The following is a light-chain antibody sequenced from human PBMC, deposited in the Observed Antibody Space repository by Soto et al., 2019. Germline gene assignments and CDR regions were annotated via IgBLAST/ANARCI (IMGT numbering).Light chain of an antibody. CDR1: QSVSSN. J-gene: IGKJ1*01. CDR2: GAS. V-gene: IGKV3-15*01. CDR3: QQYNNWPPAT. Sequence: EIVMTQSPATLSVSPGERATLSCRASQSVSSNLAWYQQKPGQAPRLLIYGASTRATGIPARFSGSGSGTEFTLTISSLQSEDFPVYYCQQYNNWPPATFGQGTKAEIK.